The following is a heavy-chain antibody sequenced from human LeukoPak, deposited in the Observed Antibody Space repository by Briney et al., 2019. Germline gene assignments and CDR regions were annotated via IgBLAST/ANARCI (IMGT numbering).Heavy chain of an antibody. D-gene: IGHD3-22*01. CDR2: IYYSGST. CDR1: VGSISSYY. CDR3: ARGPHSSGYKF. Sequence: HPSETLSLTYTVSVGSISSYYWSWIRQPPGKGLEWIGYIYYSGSTNYNPSLKSRVTISVDTSKNQFSLKLSSVTAADTAMYYCARGPHSSGYKFWGQGTLVTVSS. J-gene: IGHJ4*02. V-gene: IGHV4-59*01.